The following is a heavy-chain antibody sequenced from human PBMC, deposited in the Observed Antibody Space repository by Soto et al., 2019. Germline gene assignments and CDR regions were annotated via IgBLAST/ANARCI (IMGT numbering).Heavy chain of an antibody. Sequence: GASVEVSCKXSGGTFSSYAISWVRQAPGQGLEWMGGIIPIFGTANYAQKFQGRVTITADESTSTAYMELSSLRSEDTAVYYCARTPPGVPNWFDPWGQGTLVTVSS. CDR3: ARTPPGVPNWFDP. CDR1: GGTFSSYA. CDR2: IIPIFGTA. V-gene: IGHV1-69*13. J-gene: IGHJ5*02. D-gene: IGHD3-10*01.